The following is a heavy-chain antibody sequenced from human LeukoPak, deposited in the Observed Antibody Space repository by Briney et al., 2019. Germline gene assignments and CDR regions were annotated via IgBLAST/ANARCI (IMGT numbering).Heavy chain of an antibody. CDR1: GGSISRGGYY. V-gene: IGHV4-31*03. Sequence: SQTLSLTCTVSGGSISRGGYYWSWIRQHPGKGLEWIGYIYYSGSTYYNPSLKSRVTLSVDTSKNQFSLKLSSVTAADTAVYYCARIDSSSWGVFDYWGQGTLVTVSS. CDR2: IYYSGST. CDR3: ARIDSSSWGVFDY. D-gene: IGHD6-13*01. J-gene: IGHJ4*02.